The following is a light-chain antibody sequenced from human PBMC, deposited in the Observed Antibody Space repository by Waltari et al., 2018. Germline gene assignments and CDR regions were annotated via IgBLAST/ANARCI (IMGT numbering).Light chain of an antibody. V-gene: IGKV1-5*03. Sequence: DIQMTQSPSTLSASVGDRVTITCRASQSIGYWLAWYQQKPGKGPKLIIYKASNLESGVPSRFSVSGSGTDFSLTINGLLPDDFATYYCQQYQTDPWTFGQGTKVEVK. CDR3: QQYQTDPWT. CDR2: KAS. CDR1: QSIGYW. J-gene: IGKJ1*01.